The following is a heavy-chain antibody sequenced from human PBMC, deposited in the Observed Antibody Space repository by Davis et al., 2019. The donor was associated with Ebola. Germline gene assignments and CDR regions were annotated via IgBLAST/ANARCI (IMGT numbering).Heavy chain of an antibody. J-gene: IGHJ6*02. CDR1: GYTFTSYG. Sequence: ASVKVSCKASGYTFTSYGISWVRQAPGQGLEWMGWISAYNGNTNYAQKLQGRVTMTTDTSTSTAYMELRSLRSDDTAVYYCARDFSSALSYYYGMDVWGQGTTVTVSS. CDR2: ISAYNGNT. V-gene: IGHV1-18*01. D-gene: IGHD6-6*01. CDR3: ARDFSSALSYYYGMDV.